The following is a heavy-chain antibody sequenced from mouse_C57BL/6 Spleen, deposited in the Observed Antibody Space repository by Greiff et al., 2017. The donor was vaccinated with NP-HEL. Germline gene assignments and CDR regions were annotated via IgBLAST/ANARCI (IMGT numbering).Heavy chain of an antibody. CDR1: GFTFSSYA. J-gene: IGHJ1*03. CDR3: ARDGYYGSSLYWYFDV. D-gene: IGHD1-1*01. Sequence: EVKLMESGGGLVKPGGSLKLSCAASGFTFSSYAMSWVRQTPEKRLEWVATISDGGSYTYYPDNVKGRFTISRDNAKNNLYLQMSHLKSEDTAMYYCARDGYYGSSLYWYFDVWGTGTTVTVSS. V-gene: IGHV5-4*01. CDR2: ISDGGSYT.